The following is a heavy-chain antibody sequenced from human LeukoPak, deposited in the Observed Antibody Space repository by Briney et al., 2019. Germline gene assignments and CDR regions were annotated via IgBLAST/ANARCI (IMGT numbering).Heavy chain of an antibody. Sequence: SETLSLTCTVSGYSISSGYYWGWIRQPPGKGLEWIGSIYHSGSTYYNPSLKSRVTISVDTSKNQFSLKLSSVTAADTAVYYCARGNVEMATGGWFDPWGQGTLVTVSS. CDR1: GYSISSGYY. CDR2: IYHSGST. J-gene: IGHJ5*02. D-gene: IGHD5-24*01. V-gene: IGHV4-38-2*02. CDR3: ARGNVEMATGGWFDP.